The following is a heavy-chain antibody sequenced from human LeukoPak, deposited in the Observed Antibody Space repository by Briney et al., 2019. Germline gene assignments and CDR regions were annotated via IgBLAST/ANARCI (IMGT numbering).Heavy chain of an antibody. CDR1: GYTFTGYY. CDR2: IIPILGIA. CDR3: ARAERGAIAAAGN. J-gene: IGHJ4*02. Sequence: ASVKVSCKASGYTFTGYYVHWVRQAPGQGLEWMGRIIPILGIANYAQKFQGRVTITADKSTSTAYMELSSLRSEDTAVYYCARAERGAIAAAGNWGQGTLVTVSS. D-gene: IGHD6-13*01. V-gene: IGHV1-69*04.